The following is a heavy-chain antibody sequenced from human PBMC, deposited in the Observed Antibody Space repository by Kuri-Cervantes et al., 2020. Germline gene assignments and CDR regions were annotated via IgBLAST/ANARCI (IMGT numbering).Heavy chain of an antibody. V-gene: IGHV1-18*01. Sequence: ASVKVSCKASGYTFTSYGISWVRQAPGQGLEWMGWISTYNGNTNYAQKLQGRVTMTTDTSTSTAYMELRSLRSDGTAVYYCARNLAPSYYYGMDVWGQGTTVTVSS. CDR3: ARNLAPSYYYGMDV. CDR2: ISTYNGNT. CDR1: GYTFTSYG. D-gene: IGHD3-16*01. J-gene: IGHJ6*02.